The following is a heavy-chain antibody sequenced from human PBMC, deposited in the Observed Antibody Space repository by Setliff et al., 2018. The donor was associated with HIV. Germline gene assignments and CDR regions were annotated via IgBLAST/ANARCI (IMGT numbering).Heavy chain of an antibody. CDR1: GDNFNSHS. CDR3: AREGGREYDFWSGYYRPYYYYMDV. V-gene: IGHV1-69*13. Sequence: SVKVSCKASGDNFNSHSISWVRQAPGQGLEWMGGIVPIFGTPNYAQKFKGRLTITADESTSTVYMELSSLRSDDTAVYYCAREGGREYDFWSGYYRPYYYYMDVWGKGTTVTVSS. J-gene: IGHJ6*03. D-gene: IGHD3-3*01. CDR2: IVPIFGTP.